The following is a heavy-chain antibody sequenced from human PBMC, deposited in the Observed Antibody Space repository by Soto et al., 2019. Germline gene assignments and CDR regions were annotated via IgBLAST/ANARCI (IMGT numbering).Heavy chain of an antibody. CDR3: ASTKYDSSAYYYWYLGL. D-gene: IGHD3-22*01. Sequence: QVLLVQSGAEGKRPGSSAKVSCKPSGGTFNTLSINWVRQAPGQGLEWVGAIIPLFDSTNYAQKFQGRVTITADTSANTVYLELSSLRSEDTAVYYCASTKYDSSAYYYWYLGLWGRGTLVTVSS. J-gene: IGHJ2*01. V-gene: IGHV1-69*06. CDR2: IIPLFDST. CDR1: GGTFNTLS.